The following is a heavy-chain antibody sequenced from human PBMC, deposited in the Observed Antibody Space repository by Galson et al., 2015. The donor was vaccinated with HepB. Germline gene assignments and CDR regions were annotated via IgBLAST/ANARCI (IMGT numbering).Heavy chain of an antibody. CDR2: MSDNGDNT. J-gene: IGHJ1*01. Sequence: SLRLSCAVSGFTLSSFWITWVRQAPGKGLEWVSGMSDNGDNTFYADSVKGRFIISRDISKNTVYLQMNSLRVEDTAVYYCATRSGASGWYSYFQHWGQGTLVTVSS. CDR1: GFTLSSFW. V-gene: IGHV3-23*01. CDR3: ATRSGASGWYSYFQH. D-gene: IGHD6-19*01.